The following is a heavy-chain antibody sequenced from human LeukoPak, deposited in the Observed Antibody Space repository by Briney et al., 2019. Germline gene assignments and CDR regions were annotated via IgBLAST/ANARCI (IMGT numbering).Heavy chain of an antibody. CDR1: GFAITNHH. Sequence: GGSLRLSCAASGFAITNHHMDWVRQAPGKGMEWVGRSQTTKPNSCTTEYAASVKGRFTISRDDSKNSLYLQLISLKTEDTAVYYCVRVATTSSGLYHFDNWGQGTLVTVSS. V-gene: IGHV3-72*01. J-gene: IGHJ4*02. CDR3: VRVATTSSGLYHFDN. CDR2: SQTTKPNSCTT. D-gene: IGHD6-25*01.